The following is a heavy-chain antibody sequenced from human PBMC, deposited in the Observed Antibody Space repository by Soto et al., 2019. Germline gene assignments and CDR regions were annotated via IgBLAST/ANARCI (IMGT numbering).Heavy chain of an antibody. CDR2: ISSNGGTT. D-gene: IGHD1-7*01. Sequence: EVQLAESGGGMVQPGGSLRLSCVASGFTFSSYDMHWVRQAPGKGLEYVSSISSNGGTTYYGNSVKGRFTISRDNSKNTLYLHMGSLRAEDMAVYYCVRRVSGNYDYGGQGTLVTVSS. V-gene: IGHV3-64*01. CDR3: VRRVSGNYDY. J-gene: IGHJ4*02. CDR1: GFTFSSYD.